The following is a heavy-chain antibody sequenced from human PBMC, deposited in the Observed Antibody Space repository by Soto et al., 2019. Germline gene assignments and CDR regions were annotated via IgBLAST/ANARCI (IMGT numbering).Heavy chain of an antibody. CDR1: GFTLNSSA. CDR2: IVVASGNT. J-gene: IGHJ6*02. V-gene: IGHV1-58*01. Sequence: SVKVSCKASGFTLNSSAVQWVRQARGQRLEWLGWIVVASGNTNYAQKFQDRVTFSRDMSTSTVYMELSSLRSEDTAVYYCARDYLGGHYYYGMDVWGQGTTVTVSS. CDR3: ARDYLGGHYYYGMDV.